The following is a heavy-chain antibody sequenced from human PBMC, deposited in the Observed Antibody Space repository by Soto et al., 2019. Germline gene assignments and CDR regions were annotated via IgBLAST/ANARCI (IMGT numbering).Heavy chain of an antibody. Sequence: QVQLVESGGGVVQPGRSLRLSCAASGFTFNNYAMHWVRQAPGKGLEWVAVTSFDGSKKYYADSVKGRFTISRDNSKNTLYLQRNNLGAEDTAVYYCARDVNYGDYFSYAFDMWGQGTMVTVSS. D-gene: IGHD4-17*01. CDR3: ARDVNYGDYFSYAFDM. V-gene: IGHV3-30-3*01. J-gene: IGHJ3*02. CDR2: TSFDGSKK. CDR1: GFTFNNYA.